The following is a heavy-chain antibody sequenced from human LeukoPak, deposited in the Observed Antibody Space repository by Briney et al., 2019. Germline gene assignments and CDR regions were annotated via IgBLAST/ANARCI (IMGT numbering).Heavy chain of an antibody. V-gene: IGHV3-23*01. D-gene: IGHD3-10*01. CDR2: ISGSGGST. CDR1: GFTFSNAW. Sequence: PGGSLRLSCAASGFTFSNAWMSWVRQAPGKGLEWVSAISGSGGSTYYADSVKGRFTISRDNSKNTLYLQMNSLRAEDTAVYYCAKGGSMVRGLYYFDYWGPGTLVTVSS. CDR3: AKGGSMVRGLYYFDY. J-gene: IGHJ4*02.